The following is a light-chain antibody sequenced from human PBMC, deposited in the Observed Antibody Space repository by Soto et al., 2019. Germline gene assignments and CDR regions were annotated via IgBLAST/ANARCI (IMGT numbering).Light chain of an antibody. Sequence: DIQMTQSPSSLSASVGDRVTITCRASQSIRNDLNWYQQSPGKAPKLLMYTTSNLERGVPSRFSGSGSGTDFTLTINNLQPEDFGTYFCQQGFSRPRTFGLGTTVEVK. V-gene: IGKV1-39*01. CDR2: TTS. J-gene: IGKJ1*01. CDR1: QSIRND. CDR3: QQGFSRPRT.